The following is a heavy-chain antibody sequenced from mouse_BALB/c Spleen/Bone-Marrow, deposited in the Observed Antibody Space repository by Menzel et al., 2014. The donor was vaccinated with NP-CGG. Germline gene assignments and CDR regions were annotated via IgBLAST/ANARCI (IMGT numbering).Heavy chain of an antibody. CDR3: ANWGYYAMDY. V-gene: IGHV1-15*01. Sequence: VQLQQSGAELVRPGASVTLSCKASGYTFTDYEMHWVKQTPVHGLEWIGTLDPETGGTAYNQKFKDMATLTADKSSTTACMELRSLTSEDSAVYYCANWGYYAMDYWGQGISVTVSS. J-gene: IGHJ4*01. CDR1: GYTFTDYE. D-gene: IGHD4-1*01. CDR2: LDPETGGT.